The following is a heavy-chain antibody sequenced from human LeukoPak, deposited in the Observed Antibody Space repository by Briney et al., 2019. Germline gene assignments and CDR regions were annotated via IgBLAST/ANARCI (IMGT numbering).Heavy chain of an antibody. CDR3: ARAPLGWSTQYYFDY. CDR1: GGSISSGGYS. J-gene: IGHJ4*02. Sequence: SETLSLTCAVSGGSISSGGYSWSWIRQPPGKGLEWTGYIYHSGSTYYNPSLKSRVTISVDRSKNQFSLKLSSVTAADTAVYYCARAPLGWSTQYYFDYWGQGTLVTVSS. V-gene: IGHV4-30-2*01. CDR2: IYHSGST. D-gene: IGHD2-15*01.